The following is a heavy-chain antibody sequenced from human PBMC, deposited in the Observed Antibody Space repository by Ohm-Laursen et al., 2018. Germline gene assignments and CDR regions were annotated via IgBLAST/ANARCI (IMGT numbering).Heavy chain of an antibody. V-gene: IGHV3-74*01. CDR2: ADSGGSAT. CDR3: ARDLGHSYGYGY. D-gene: IGHD5-18*01. J-gene: IGHJ4*02. Sequence: GSLRLSCTASGFTFSTYPMHWVRQGPGKGVVWVSRADSGGSATSYADSVKGRFTISRDNAKNALYLQMNSLRAEDMAVYYCARDLGHSYGYGYWGQGTLVTVSS. CDR1: GFTFSTYP.